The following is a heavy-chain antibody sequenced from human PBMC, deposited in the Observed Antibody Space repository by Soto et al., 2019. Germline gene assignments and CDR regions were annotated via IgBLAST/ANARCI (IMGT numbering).Heavy chain of an antibody. CDR2: IYHTGSI. CDR3: AGTTTSVGRGGTADYYGMDV. Sequence: SETLSLTCAVSGGSISSSHWWSWVRQPPGKGLEWIGEIYHTGSINYNPSLKSRVTISVDKSKNQFSLKLRSVTAADTAVYYCAGTTTSVGRGGTADYYGMDVWGQGTTVTVSS. V-gene: IGHV4-4*02. J-gene: IGHJ6*02. CDR1: GGSISSSHW. D-gene: IGHD6-13*01.